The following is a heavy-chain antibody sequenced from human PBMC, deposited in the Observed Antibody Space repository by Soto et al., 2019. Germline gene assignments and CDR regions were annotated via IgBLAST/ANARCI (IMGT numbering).Heavy chain of an antibody. CDR2: IYYSGST. J-gene: IGHJ3*02. Sequence: QLQLQESGPGLVKPSETLSLTCTVSGGSISSSSYYWGWIRQPPGKGLEWIGSIYYSGSTYYNPSLKSRVTISVDTSKNQFSLKLSSVTAADTAVYYCAGYGYGDYPGADAFDIWGQGTMVTVSS. CDR1: GGSISSSSYY. CDR3: AGYGYGDYPGADAFDI. D-gene: IGHD4-17*01. V-gene: IGHV4-39*01.